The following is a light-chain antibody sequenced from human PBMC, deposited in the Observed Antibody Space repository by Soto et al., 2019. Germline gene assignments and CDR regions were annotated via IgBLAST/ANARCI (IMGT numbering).Light chain of an antibody. CDR2: DAS. J-gene: IGKJ4*01. CDR3: QQRSDWPPLT. CDR1: QSVSNY. Sequence: EIVLTQSPATLSLSPGDRATLSCRASQSVSNYLAWYQQKPGQAPRLLIYDASNRATGIPARFSGSGSGTDFTLTISSLEPEDVAVYYCQQRSDWPPLTFGGGTKVEIK. V-gene: IGKV3-11*01.